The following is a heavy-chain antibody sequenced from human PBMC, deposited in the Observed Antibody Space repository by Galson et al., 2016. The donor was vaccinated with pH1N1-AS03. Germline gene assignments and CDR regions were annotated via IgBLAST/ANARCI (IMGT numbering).Heavy chain of an antibody. D-gene: IGHD1-26*01. V-gene: IGHV1-2*02. CDR1: GYTFNDYY. CDR2: INPSSGGT. Sequence: SVKVSCKASGYTFNDYYMHWVRQAPGQELEWMGWINPSSGGTKYTQKFQGRVTMTRDTSISTAYMELSRLTSDDTAVYFCARGGGSSLDYWGQGTLVPVSS. CDR3: ARGGGSSLDY. J-gene: IGHJ4*02.